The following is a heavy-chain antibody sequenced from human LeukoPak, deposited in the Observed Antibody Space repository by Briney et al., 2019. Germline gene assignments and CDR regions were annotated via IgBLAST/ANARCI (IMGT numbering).Heavy chain of an antibody. V-gene: IGHV3-11*04. CDR2: ISSSGSTI. Sequence: GGSLRLSCAASGFTFSDYYMSWIRQAPGKGLEWVSYISSSGSTIYYADSVKGRFTISRDNAKNSLYLQMNSLRAEDTAVYYCARALWFGETFPAYWGQGTLVTVSS. J-gene: IGHJ4*02. CDR1: GFTFSDYY. CDR3: ARALWFGETFPAY. D-gene: IGHD3-10*01.